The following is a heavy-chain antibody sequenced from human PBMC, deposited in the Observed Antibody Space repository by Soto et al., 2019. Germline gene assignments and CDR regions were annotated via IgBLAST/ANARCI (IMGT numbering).Heavy chain of an antibody. CDR3: AKAISGYNAPLDH. J-gene: IGHJ4*02. V-gene: IGHV3-23*01. D-gene: IGHD1-20*01. Sequence: EVQLLESGGGLVQPGGSLRLSCEASGFTFSSYAMTWVRQAPGKGLEWVSVITGSGDATYYAGSVKGRFTISRDNSKNPLYVQMNSLRAEDTAVYYCAKAISGYNAPLDHWGQGTRVTVSS. CDR1: GFTFSSYA. CDR2: ITGSGDAT.